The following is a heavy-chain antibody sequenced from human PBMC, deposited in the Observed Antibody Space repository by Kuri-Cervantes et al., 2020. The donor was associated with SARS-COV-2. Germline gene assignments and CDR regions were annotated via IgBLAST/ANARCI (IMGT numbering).Heavy chain of an antibody. J-gene: IGHJ4*02. D-gene: IGHD1-7*01. CDR1: GFTFTTYA. V-gene: IGHV3-30-3*01. Sequence: GESLKISCAASGFTFTTYAMNWVRQAPGKGLEWVGLIAYDGSNKYYADSVKGRFTISRDNAKNSLSLQMNSLRAEDTAVYYCATDTHNWNSLNDYWGQGTLVTVSS. CDR3: ATDTHNWNSLNDY. CDR2: IAYDGSNK.